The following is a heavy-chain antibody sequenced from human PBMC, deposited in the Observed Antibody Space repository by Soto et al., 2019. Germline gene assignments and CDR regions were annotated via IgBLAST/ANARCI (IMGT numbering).Heavy chain of an antibody. V-gene: IGHV2-5*02. Sequence: QITLKESGPTLVKPTQTLTLTCTFSGFSLSTSGVGVGWIRQPPGKALEWLALIYWDDDKRYSPSLKSRHTITKDTSKNQVVLTMTNMDPVDTATYYCAHSSCSGGSCYSGWFDPWGQGTLVTVSS. J-gene: IGHJ5*02. CDR1: GFSLSTSGVG. CDR3: AHSSCSGGSCYSGWFDP. D-gene: IGHD2-15*01. CDR2: IYWDDDK.